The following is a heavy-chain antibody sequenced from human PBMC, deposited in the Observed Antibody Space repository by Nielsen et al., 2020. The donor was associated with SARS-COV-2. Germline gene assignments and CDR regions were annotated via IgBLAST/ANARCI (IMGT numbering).Heavy chain of an antibody. Sequence: GGSLRLSCAASGFTFSSHSMHWVRQAPGKGLEWVSSISSRSGYMSYADSVKGRFTISRDNSKNTLYLQLNSLRAEDTAVFYCAKISGSQRHYFDFWGQGALVTVSS. CDR1: GFTFSSHS. V-gene: IGHV3-21*04. CDR3: AKISGSQRHYFDF. J-gene: IGHJ4*02. CDR2: ISSRSGYM. D-gene: IGHD1-26*01.